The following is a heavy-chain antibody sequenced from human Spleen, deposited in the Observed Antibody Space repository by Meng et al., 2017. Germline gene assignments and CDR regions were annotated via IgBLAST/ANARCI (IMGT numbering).Heavy chain of an antibody. CDR3: ASYSGDY. Sequence: IQLVESGGGVVQPGGSLRLSCATSGFTFTDYAMHWVRQAPGEGVEWVSSLSSRGGDTYYADSVKGRFTISRDNSKNTLYLQMNSLRAEDTAVYYCASYSGDYWGQGTLVTVSS. J-gene: IGHJ4*02. CDR1: GFTFTDYA. V-gene: IGHV3-23*04. D-gene: IGHD3-16*02. CDR2: LSSRGGDT.